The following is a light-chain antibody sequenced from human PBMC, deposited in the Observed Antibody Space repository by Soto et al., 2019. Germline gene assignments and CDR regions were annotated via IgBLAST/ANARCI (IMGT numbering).Light chain of an antibody. CDR1: QDISNY. V-gene: IGKV1-39*01. Sequence: DIQMTQSPFSLSASVGDTVTLTCRASQDISNYLNWLQQKPGKAPKLLIYAASTLQTGVPSRFSGSESVTDFTLTISSLQPEDFAIYFCLKSYTLPFTFGPG. CDR2: AAS. J-gene: IGKJ3*01. CDR3: LKSYTLPFT.